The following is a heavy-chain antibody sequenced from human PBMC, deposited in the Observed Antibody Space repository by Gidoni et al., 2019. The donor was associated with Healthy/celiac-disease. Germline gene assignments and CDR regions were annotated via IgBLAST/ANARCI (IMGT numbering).Heavy chain of an antibody. CDR3: TSNLGYCSGGSCYPQ. Sequence: QVQLQQWGAGLLKPSETLSLTCAVYGGSFSGYYWSWIRQPPGKGLEWIGEINHSGSTNYNPSLKSRVTISVDTSKNQFSLKLSSVTAADTAVYYCTSNLGYCSGGSCYPQWSQGTLVTVSS. CDR1: GGSFSGYY. CDR2: INHSGST. V-gene: IGHV4-34*01. D-gene: IGHD2-15*01. J-gene: IGHJ4*02.